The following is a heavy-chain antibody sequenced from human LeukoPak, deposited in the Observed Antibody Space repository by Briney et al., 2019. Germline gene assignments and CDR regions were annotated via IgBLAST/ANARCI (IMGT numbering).Heavy chain of an antibody. CDR2: IYYTGST. CDR1: RGSVSSSTYY. Sequence: SETLSLTCTVSRGSVSSSTYYWSWVRQPPGKGLEWIASIYYTGSTYYNPSLKSRVTISLDMSKNEFFLTMTSVTAADTAVYFCTAEKNGSPHYWGQGTQVTVPS. J-gene: IGHJ4*02. V-gene: IGHV4-39*07. D-gene: IGHD2-8*01. CDR3: TAEKNGSPHY.